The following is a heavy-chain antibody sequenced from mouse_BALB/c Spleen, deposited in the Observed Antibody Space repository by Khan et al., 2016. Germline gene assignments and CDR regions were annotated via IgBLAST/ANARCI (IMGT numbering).Heavy chain of an antibody. CDR1: GYTFTNYG. V-gene: IGHV9-3*02. D-gene: IGHD2-10*02. CDR2: INTNTGEP. CDR3: ARSGYGNPFDY. J-gene: IGHJ2*01. Sequence: QIQLVQSGPELKKPGETVKISCKASGYTFTNYGMNWVKQAPGKGLKWMGWINTNTGEPIYAEEFKGRFAFSLDTSASTAYLQINNLKNEDTATXFCARSGYGNPFDYWGQGIILTVSS.